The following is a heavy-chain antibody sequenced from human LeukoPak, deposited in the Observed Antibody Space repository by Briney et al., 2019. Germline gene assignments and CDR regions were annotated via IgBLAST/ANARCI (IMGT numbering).Heavy chain of an antibody. CDR1: GFSLRTSGMR. J-gene: IGHJ4*02. D-gene: IGHD6-13*01. CDR3: VRSGYSSPFDY. CDR2: IDGDDNK. V-gene: IGHV2-70*04. Sequence: SGPTLLHPTPTLTLTCTFSGFSLRTSGMRVRWIRQPPGKALEWLALIDGDDNKLYSASQKTRLTISKDTSENQVVLTMTNMDPVDTATYFCVRSGYSSPFDYWGQGTLVTVSS.